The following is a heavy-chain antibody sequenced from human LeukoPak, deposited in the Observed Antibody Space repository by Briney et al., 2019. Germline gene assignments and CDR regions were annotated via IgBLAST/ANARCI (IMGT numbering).Heavy chain of an antibody. Sequence: SVKVSCKASGGTFSSYTISWVRQAPGQGLEWMGRITPILGIANYAQKFQGRVTITADKSTSTAYMELSSLRSEDTAVYYCTHYSNYRYYFDYWGQGTLVTVSS. D-gene: IGHD4-11*01. J-gene: IGHJ4*02. V-gene: IGHV1-69*02. CDR1: GGTFSSYT. CDR3: THYSNYRYYFDY. CDR2: ITPILGIA.